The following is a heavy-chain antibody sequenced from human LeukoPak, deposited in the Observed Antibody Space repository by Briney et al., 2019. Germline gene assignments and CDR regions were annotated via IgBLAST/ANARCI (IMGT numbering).Heavy chain of an antibody. Sequence: GGSLRLSCAASGFTFSDYYINWIRQAPGKGLEWISYISSSGSTIYYADSVKGRFTISRDNAKNSLYLQMNSLRAEDTAVYYCARGLWLDAFDIWGQGTMVTVSS. CDR3: ARGLWLDAFDI. V-gene: IGHV3-11*01. CDR2: ISSSGSTI. D-gene: IGHD5-18*01. CDR1: GFTFSDYY. J-gene: IGHJ3*02.